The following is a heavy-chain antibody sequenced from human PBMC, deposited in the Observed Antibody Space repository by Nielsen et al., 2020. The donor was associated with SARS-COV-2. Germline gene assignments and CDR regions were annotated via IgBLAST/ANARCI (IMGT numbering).Heavy chain of an antibody. D-gene: IGHD1-1*01. Sequence: SLKISCAASGFTFSSYWMSWVRQAPGKGLEWVSGISWNSGAIGYADSVKGRFTISRDNAKNSLYLQMNSLRAEDTALYYCAKARTRVGATFASWGQGTLVTVSS. CDR1: GFTFSSYW. CDR2: ISWNSGAI. J-gene: IGHJ5*01. CDR3: AKARTRVGATFAS. V-gene: IGHV3-9*01.